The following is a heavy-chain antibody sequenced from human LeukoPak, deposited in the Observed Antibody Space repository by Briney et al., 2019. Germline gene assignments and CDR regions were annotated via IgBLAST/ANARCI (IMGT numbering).Heavy chain of an antibody. CDR1: GGSFSGYY. D-gene: IGHD6-19*01. CDR3: ARDVHSSGWYDY. CDR2: INHSGST. J-gene: IGHJ4*02. V-gene: IGHV4-34*01. Sequence: SETLSLTCAVYGGSFSGYYWSWIRQPPGKGLEWIGEINHSGSTNYNPSLKSRVTISVDTSKNQFSLKLSSVTAADTAVYYCARDVHSSGWYDYWGQGTLVTVSS.